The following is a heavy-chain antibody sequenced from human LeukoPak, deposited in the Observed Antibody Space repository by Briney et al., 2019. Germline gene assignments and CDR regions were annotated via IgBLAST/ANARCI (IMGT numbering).Heavy chain of an antibody. CDR2: INQDGSEK. CDR3: ARRIPAAGTGGVGY. CDR1: GFTFSSYW. Sequence: PGGSLRLSCAASGFTFSSYWMSWVRQAPGKGLEWVANINQDGSEKYYADSVKGRFTISRDNAKNSLYLQMNSLRAEDTAVYYCARRIPAAGTGGVGYWGQGTLVTVSS. J-gene: IGHJ4*02. V-gene: IGHV3-7*02. D-gene: IGHD6-13*01.